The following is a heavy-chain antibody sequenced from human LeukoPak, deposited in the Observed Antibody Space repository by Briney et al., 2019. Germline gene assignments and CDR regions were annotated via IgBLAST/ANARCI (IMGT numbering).Heavy chain of an antibody. J-gene: IGHJ4*02. CDR3: AKDLYVVVVAATILPFDY. CDR2: ISYDGSNK. Sequence: PGGSLRLSCAASGFTFSSYGMHWVRQAPGKGLEWVAVISYDGSNKYYADSVKGRFTISRDNSKNTLYLQMNSLRAEDTAVYYCAKDLYVVVVAATILPFDYWGQGTLVTVSS. CDR1: GFTFSSYG. V-gene: IGHV3-30*18. D-gene: IGHD2-15*01.